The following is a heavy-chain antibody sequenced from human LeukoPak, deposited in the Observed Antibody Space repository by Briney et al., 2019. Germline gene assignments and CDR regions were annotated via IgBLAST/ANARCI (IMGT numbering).Heavy chain of an antibody. Sequence: PSETLSLTWTVSGASVSSGSYSWNWIRQPPGKGLEWIGYMFYRGSTNYNPSLKSRVTISVDTSKNQFSLKLSSVTAADTAVYYCARVRPPYYDILTRGYGMDVWGQGTTVTVSS. CDR3: ARVRPPYYDILTRGYGMDV. D-gene: IGHD3-9*01. CDR2: MFYRGST. J-gene: IGHJ6*02. V-gene: IGHV4-61*01. CDR1: GASVSSGSYS.